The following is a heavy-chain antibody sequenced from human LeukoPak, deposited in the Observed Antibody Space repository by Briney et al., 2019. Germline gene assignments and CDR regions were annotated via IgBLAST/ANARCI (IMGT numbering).Heavy chain of an antibody. CDR3: ARALLRPWFDP. D-gene: IGHD4-17*01. V-gene: IGHV4-30-2*01. CDR2: IYHSGST. Sequence: PSQTLSLTCAVSRGSISSCGYSWSWIRQPPGKGLEWIGYIYHSGSTYYNPSLKSRVTISVDRSKNQFSLKLSSVTAADTAVYYCARALLRPWFDPWGQGTLVTVSS. J-gene: IGHJ5*02. CDR1: RGSISSCGYS.